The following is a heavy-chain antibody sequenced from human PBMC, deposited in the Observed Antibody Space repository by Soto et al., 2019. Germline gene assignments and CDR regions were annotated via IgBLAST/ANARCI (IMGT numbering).Heavy chain of an antibody. CDR3: ARDTYDFWSGYGTYYYYGMDV. J-gene: IGHJ6*02. CDR2: ISYDGSNK. V-gene: IGHV3-30-3*01. CDR1: GFTFSSYA. Sequence: GGSLRLSCAASGFTFSSYAMHWVRQAPGKGLEWVAVISYDGSNKYYADSVKGRFTISRDNSKNTLYLQMNSLRAEDTAVYYCARDTYDFWSGYGTYYYYGMDVWGQGTTVTVSS. D-gene: IGHD3-3*01.